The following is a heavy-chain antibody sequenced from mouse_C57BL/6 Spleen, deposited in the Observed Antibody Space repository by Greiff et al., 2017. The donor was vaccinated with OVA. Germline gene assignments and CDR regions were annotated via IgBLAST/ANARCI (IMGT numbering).Heavy chain of an antibody. J-gene: IGHJ2*01. Sequence: QVQLQQPGAELVRPGPSVKLSCKASGYTFTSYWMHWVKQRPGQGLEWIGVIDPSDSYTNYNQKFKGKATLTVDTSSSTAYMQLSSLTSEDSAVYYCAMELLRDYWGQGTTLTVSS. CDR3: AMELLRDY. D-gene: IGHD1-1*01. CDR2: IDPSDSYT. V-gene: IGHV1-59*01. CDR1: GYTFTSYW.